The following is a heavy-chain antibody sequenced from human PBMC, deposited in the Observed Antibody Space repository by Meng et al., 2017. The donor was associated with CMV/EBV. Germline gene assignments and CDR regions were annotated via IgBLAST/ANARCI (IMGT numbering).Heavy chain of an antibody. J-gene: IGHJ5*02. V-gene: IGHV3-48*03. CDR2: ISSSGSTI. D-gene: IGHD3-3*01. Sequence: GESLKISCAASGFTFSSYEMNWVRQAPGKGLEWVSYISSSGSTIYYADSVKGRFTISRDNAKNSLHLQMNSLRAEDTAVYYCARGGYYDFWSGIPNWFDPWGQGTLVTVSS. CDR3: ARGGYYDFWSGIPNWFDP. CDR1: GFTFSSYE.